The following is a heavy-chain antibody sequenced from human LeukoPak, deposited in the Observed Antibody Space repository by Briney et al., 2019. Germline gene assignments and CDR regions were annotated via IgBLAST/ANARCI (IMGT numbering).Heavy chain of an antibody. CDR2: ISGSGGST. Sequence: GGSLRLSCAASGFTFSSYAMSWVRQGPGKRLEWVSAISGSGGSTYYADSVKGRFTISRDNSKNTLYLQMNSLRAEDTAVYYCARDQEGFGYWGQGTLVTVSS. V-gene: IGHV3-23*01. J-gene: IGHJ4*02. CDR3: ARDQEGFGY. CDR1: GFTFSSYA.